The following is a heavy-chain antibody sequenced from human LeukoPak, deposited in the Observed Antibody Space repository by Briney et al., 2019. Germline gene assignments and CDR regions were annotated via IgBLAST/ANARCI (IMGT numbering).Heavy chain of an antibody. J-gene: IGHJ3*02. CDR3: AIRDQLLFGRAFDI. CDR1: GYTLTELS. Sequence: ASVKVSCKVSGYTLTELSMHWVRQAPGKGLEWMGGFDPEDGETIYAQKFQGRVTMTEDTSTDTAYMERSSLRSEDTAVYYCAIRDQLLFGRAFDIWGQGTMVTVSS. CDR2: FDPEDGET. V-gene: IGHV1-24*01. D-gene: IGHD2-2*01.